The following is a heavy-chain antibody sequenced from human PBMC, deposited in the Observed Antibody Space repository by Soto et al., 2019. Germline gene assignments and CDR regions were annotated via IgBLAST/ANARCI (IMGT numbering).Heavy chain of an antibody. V-gene: IGHV4-34*01. Sequence: SETLCLTCAVYGGSFSGYYWSWIRQPPGKGLEWIGEINHSGSTNYNPSLKSRVTISVDTSTNQFSLKLSSVTAADTAVYYCARGRHITIFGVVIIWFDPWGQGTLVTVSS. D-gene: IGHD3-3*01. CDR2: INHSGST. J-gene: IGHJ5*02. CDR3: ARGRHITIFGVVIIWFDP. CDR1: GGSFSGYY.